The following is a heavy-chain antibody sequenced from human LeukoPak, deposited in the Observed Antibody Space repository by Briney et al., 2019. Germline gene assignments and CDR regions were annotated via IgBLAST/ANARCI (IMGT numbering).Heavy chain of an antibody. J-gene: IGHJ4*02. CDR1: GYTFTSYG. D-gene: IGHD4-17*01. CDR3: ARDRGTRYGTTVTTGY. Sequence: ASVKVSCKASGYTFTSYGISWVRQAPGQGLEWMGWISAYNGNTNYAQKLQGRVTMTTDTPTSTAYMELRSLRSDDTAVYYCARDRGTRYGTTVTTGYWGQGTLVTVSS. CDR2: ISAYNGNT. V-gene: IGHV1-18*01.